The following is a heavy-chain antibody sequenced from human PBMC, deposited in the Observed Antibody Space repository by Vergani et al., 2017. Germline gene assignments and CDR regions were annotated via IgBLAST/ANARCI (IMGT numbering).Heavy chain of an antibody. V-gene: IGHV3-21*01. D-gene: IGHD6-13*01. J-gene: IGHJ5*02. CDR2: ISSSSSTI. CDR1: GFTFSSYS. CDR3: ARDLVASSWYQLWFDP. Sequence: EVQLVESGGGLVKPGGSLRLSCAASGFTFSSYSMNWVRQAPGKGLEWVSSISSSSSTIYYADSVKGRFTISRDNAKNSLYLQMNSLRAEDTAVYYCARDLVASSWYQLWFDPWGQGTLVTVSS.